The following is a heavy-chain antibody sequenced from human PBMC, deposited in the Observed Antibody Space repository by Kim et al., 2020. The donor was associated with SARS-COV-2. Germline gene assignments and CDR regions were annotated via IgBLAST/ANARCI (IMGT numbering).Heavy chain of an antibody. J-gene: IGHJ4*02. Sequence: GGSLRLSCAASGFTFSTNAMSWVRQAPGKGLEWVSGIAGEGKAYYGGSLKGRFTISRDNSKNMLWLQMISLRVEDTALYYCAKDLWDISENDDWGQGTL. CDR3: AKDLWDISENDD. CDR1: GFTFSTNA. D-gene: IGHD1-26*01. CDR2: IAGEGKA. V-gene: IGHV3-23*01.